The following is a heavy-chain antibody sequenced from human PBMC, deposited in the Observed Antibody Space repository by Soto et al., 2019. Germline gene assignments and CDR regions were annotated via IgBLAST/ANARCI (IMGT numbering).Heavy chain of an antibody. CDR2: ISYDGDKK. D-gene: IGHD6-13*01. V-gene: IGHV3-30*18. Sequence: QVQLVESGGGLVQPGRSLKLSCAASGFTFRTFGMHWVRQAPGKGLEWVAVISYDGDKKYYADSVKGRFTISRDNSKNTLYLHMNSLRVEDSAVYYCANVRYGSDWYGGRYYYYNGMDVWGQGTTVTVSS. CDR1: GFTFRTFG. CDR3: ANVRYGSDWYGGRYYYYNGMDV. J-gene: IGHJ6*02.